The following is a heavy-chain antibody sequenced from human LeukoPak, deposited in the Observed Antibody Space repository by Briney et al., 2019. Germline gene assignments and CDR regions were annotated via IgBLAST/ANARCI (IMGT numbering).Heavy chain of an antibody. Sequence: ASVKVSCKASGYTFTSYYMHWVRQAPGEGLEWMGIINPSGGSTSYAQKFQSRVTMTRDMSTSTVYMELSSLRSEDTAVYYCARVAAEAVGVPGAIGFGWLRRDYYYMDVWGKGTTVTVSS. D-gene: IGHD2-2*02. CDR1: GYTFTSYY. V-gene: IGHV1-46*01. CDR2: INPSGGST. J-gene: IGHJ6*03. CDR3: ARVAAEAVGVPGAIGFGWLRRDYYYMDV.